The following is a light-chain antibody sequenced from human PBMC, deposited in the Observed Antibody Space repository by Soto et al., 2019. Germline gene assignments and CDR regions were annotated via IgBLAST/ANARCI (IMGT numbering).Light chain of an antibody. CDR3: MQAQQIPRT. Sequence: DIVMTQSPLSLSVTPGEPASISCRSSQSLLHTSGDNYLDWYLQRQGQSPQHLIYLGSKRASGVSDRFSGSGSGTRFTLRISRVEAEDVGLYYCMQAQQIPRTFGQGTKVEIK. V-gene: IGKV2-28*01. CDR1: QSLLHTSGDNY. J-gene: IGKJ1*01. CDR2: LGS.